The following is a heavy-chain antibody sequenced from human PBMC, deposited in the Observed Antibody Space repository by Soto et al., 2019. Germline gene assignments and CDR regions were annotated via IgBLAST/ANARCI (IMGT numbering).Heavy chain of an antibody. CDR2: IIPILGIA. D-gene: IGHD4-17*01. CDR3: ASGDYGDYVGSGYYYYMDV. CDR1: GGTFSSYT. J-gene: IGHJ6*03. V-gene: IGHV1-69*02. Sequence: QVQLVQSGAEVKKPGSSVKVSCKASGGTFSSYTISWVRQAPGQGLEWMGRIIPILGIANYAQKFQGRVTITADKSTSTAYMELSSLRSEDTAVYYCASGDYGDYVGSGYYYYMDVWGKGTTVTVSS.